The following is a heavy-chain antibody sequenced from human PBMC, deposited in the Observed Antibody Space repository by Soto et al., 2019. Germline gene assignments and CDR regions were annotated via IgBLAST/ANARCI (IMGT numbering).Heavy chain of an antibody. V-gene: IGHV1-18*01. CDR1: GYTFNNYG. CDR2: ISPYNGNT. Sequence: QVQLVQSGAEVKEPGTSVKVSCKASGYTFNNYGINWVRQAPGQGLERLGWISPYNGNTNYAQKLQGRVTMTTDTSTTRAYLELRSLSSDDTAVYYGARDGERWLQVGWFDPWGQGTLVTVSS. D-gene: IGHD5-12*01. CDR3: ARDGERWLQVGWFDP. J-gene: IGHJ5*02.